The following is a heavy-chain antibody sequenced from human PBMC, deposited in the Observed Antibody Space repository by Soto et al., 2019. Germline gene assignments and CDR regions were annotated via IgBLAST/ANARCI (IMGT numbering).Heavy chain of an antibody. Sequence: EVHLLESGGTLVQPGGSLRLSCAASGFDFSTYAMTWVRQAPGKGLEWVSGISNGGASTCESDSVKGRFTISSDNSRNMLYLQMNGLGVYDTARDYSANDWPGRSAVTSDVWGQGTLVTVSS. J-gene: IGHJ4*02. D-gene: IGHD3-10*01. CDR1: GFDFSTYA. CDR3: ANDWPGRSAVTSDV. CDR2: ISNGGAST. V-gene: IGHV3-23*01.